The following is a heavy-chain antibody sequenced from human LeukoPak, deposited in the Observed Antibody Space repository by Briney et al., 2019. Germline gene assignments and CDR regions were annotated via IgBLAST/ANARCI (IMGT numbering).Heavy chain of an antibody. D-gene: IGHD6-13*01. CDR3: ARTMYSSSDNDY. Sequence: PGGSLRLSCAASGFTVSSNYMSWVRQAPGKGLEWVSVIYSGGSTYYADSVKGRFTISRDNSKNTLYLQMNSLRAEDTAVYCCARTMYSSSDNDYWGQGTLVTVSS. CDR1: GFTVSSNY. CDR2: IYSGGST. J-gene: IGHJ4*02. V-gene: IGHV3-53*01.